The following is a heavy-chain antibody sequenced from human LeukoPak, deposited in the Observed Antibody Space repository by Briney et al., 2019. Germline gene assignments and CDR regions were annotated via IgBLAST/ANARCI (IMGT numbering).Heavy chain of an antibody. CDR2: LHSSGST. J-gene: IGHJ5*01. D-gene: IGHD6-19*01. CDR3: ARRSSGWPNNWFDS. CDR1: GGSVSSGGYS. Sequence: SETLSLTCTVSGGSVSSGGYSWAWIRQPQGKGLEWIGTLHSSGSTNYGSSLKSRVSMSADSSKNQFSLRLTSVTAADTAVYFCARRSSGWPNNWFDSWGQGTLVTASS. V-gene: IGHV4-39*07.